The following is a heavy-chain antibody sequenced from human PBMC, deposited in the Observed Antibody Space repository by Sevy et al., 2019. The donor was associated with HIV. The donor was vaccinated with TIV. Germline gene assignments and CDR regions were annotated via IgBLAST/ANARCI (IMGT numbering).Heavy chain of an antibody. CDR1: GYRFTSYW. J-gene: IGHJ4*02. D-gene: IGHD3-22*01. V-gene: IGHV5-51*01. Sequence: GESLKISCKASGYRFTSYWIGWVRQMPGKGLQWMGIIYPDDSDTRYSPSFQGQVIISADKSINTAYLQWSSLKASDTAMYFCARRSYDTNGYPQYFFDSWGQGTLVTVS. CDR3: ARRSYDTNGYPQYFFDS. CDR2: IYPDDSDT.